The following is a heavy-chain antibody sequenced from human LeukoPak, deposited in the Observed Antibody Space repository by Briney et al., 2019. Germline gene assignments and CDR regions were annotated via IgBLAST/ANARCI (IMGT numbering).Heavy chain of an antibody. Sequence: GGSLRLSCAASGFTFSNAWMSWVRQDPGKGLEWVGRIKSNADGGTTDYAAPVKGRFSISRDDSKDTLYLQMNSLKTEDTAVYYCTTEPRDKYGDFDYWGQGTLVTVSS. D-gene: IGHD3-10*01. J-gene: IGHJ4*02. CDR3: TTEPRDKYGDFDY. CDR2: IKSNADGGTT. V-gene: IGHV3-15*01. CDR1: GFTFSNAW.